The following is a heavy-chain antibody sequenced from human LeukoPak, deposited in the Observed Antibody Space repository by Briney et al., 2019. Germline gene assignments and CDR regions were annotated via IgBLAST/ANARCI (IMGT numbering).Heavy chain of an antibody. CDR2: IIGNAGRT. CDR3: VKDRTPDGYYSVDY. J-gene: IGHJ4*02. Sequence: GGSLRLSCAASGFAFNIYAMNWVRQAPGRGLEWVALIIGNAGRTEYADSVKGRFTIARDNSKYTLDLYMNSLRVEDTAVYYCVKDRTPDGYYSVDYWGQGTLVTVSS. D-gene: IGHD2-2*03. CDR1: GFAFNIYA. V-gene: IGHV3-23*01.